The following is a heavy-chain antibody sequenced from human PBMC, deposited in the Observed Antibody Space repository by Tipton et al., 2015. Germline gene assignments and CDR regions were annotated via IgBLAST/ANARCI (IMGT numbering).Heavy chain of an antibody. Sequence: LRLSCSVSGDSISSSNWWSWVRQPPGKGLEWIGHIHYSGGTYYNPSLKSRVTISLDASKNQFSVNLSSVTAADTAVYYCARSRGASNSGGLAGYWGQGTLVTVSS. CDR3: ARSRGASNSGGLAGY. J-gene: IGHJ4*02. CDR1: GDSISSSNW. CDR2: IHYSGGT. V-gene: IGHV4-31*02. D-gene: IGHD2-15*01.